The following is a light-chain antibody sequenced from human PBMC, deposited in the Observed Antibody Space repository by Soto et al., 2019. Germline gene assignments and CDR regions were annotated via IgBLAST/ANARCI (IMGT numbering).Light chain of an antibody. Sequence: QSALTQPPSASGSLGQSVTIAYTGTASDVGVYNYVSWYQQHPGKAPKLMIYEVTKRPSGVPDRFSGSKSGNTASLTVSGLQAEDEADYYCSSYAGSTTLYVFGTGTKLTVL. J-gene: IGLJ1*01. V-gene: IGLV2-8*01. CDR3: SSYAGSTTLYV. CDR2: EVT. CDR1: ASDVGVYNY.